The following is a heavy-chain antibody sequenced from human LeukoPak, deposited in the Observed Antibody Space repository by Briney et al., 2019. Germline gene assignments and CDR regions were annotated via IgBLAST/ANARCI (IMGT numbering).Heavy chain of an antibody. CDR2: IRAYNGNT. D-gene: IGHD6-19*01. Sequence: ASVKVSCKASGYSFTSYGLSWVRRAPGQGLEWMGWIRAYNGNTKYAQRLQGRVTLTTDTSTSTAYMELRSLRSDDTAVYYCARDVTVADTWGQGTLVTVSS. CDR1: GYSFTSYG. V-gene: IGHV1-18*01. J-gene: IGHJ4*02. CDR3: ARDVTVADT.